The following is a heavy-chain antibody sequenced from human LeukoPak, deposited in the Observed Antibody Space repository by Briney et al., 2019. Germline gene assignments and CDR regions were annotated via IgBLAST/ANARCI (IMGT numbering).Heavy chain of an antibody. V-gene: IGHV3-15*01. Sequence: SGGSLRLSCAASGFTFSNAWMSWVRQAPGKGLEWVGRIKSKTDGGTTDYAAPVKGRFTISKDDSKNTLYLQMNSLKTEDTAVYYCTTDAIYSGYAGWDYWGQGTLVTVSS. J-gene: IGHJ4*02. CDR1: GFTFSNAW. CDR2: IKSKTDGGTT. CDR3: TTDAIYSGYAGWDY. D-gene: IGHD5-12*01.